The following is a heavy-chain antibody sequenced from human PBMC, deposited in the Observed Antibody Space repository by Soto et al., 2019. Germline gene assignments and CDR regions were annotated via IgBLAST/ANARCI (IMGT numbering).Heavy chain of an antibody. Sequence: SETLSLTCTVSGGSISSGGYYWSWIRQHPGKGLEWIGYIYYSGSTYYNPSLKSRVTVSVDTSKNQFSLKLSSVTAADTAVYNCARENDYRKYYYDMDVWGKGTTVTVSS. CDR1: GGSISSGGYY. D-gene: IGHD4-4*01. CDR2: IYYSGST. CDR3: ARENDYRKYYYDMDV. J-gene: IGHJ6*03. V-gene: IGHV4-31*03.